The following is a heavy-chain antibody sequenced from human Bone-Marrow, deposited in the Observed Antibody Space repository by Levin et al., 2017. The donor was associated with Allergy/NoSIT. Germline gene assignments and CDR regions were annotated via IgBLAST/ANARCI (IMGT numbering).Heavy chain of an antibody. V-gene: IGHV3-64D*06. CDR1: GFRFSNYA. CDR3: FTGDY. D-gene: IGHD1-14*01. CDR2: LSSDGDST. Sequence: GGSLRLSCSASGFRFSNYAMYWVRQAPGKGLECVAGLSSDGDSTFYADSVKGRFTISRDNSKSTLLFLQMSSLTADDTAVYYCFTGDYWGQGTLVTVSS. J-gene: IGHJ4*02.